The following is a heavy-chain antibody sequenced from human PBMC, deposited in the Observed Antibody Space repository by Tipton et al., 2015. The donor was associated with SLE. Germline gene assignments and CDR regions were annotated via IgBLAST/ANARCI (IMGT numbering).Heavy chain of an antibody. CDR2: IYSGGST. J-gene: IGHJ4*02. D-gene: IGHD4-23*01. V-gene: IGHV3-66*02. Sequence: SLRLSCAASGFTVSSNYMSWVRQAPGKGLEWVSVIYSGGSTYYADSVKGRFTISRDNSKNTLYLQMNSLRAEDTAVYYCARQDYGGTLGYWGQGTLVTVSS. CDR1: GFTVSSNY. CDR3: ARQDYGGTLGY.